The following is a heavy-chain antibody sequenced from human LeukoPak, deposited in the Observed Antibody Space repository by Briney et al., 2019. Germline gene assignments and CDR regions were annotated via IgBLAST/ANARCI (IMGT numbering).Heavy chain of an antibody. CDR1: DGSISSSSYY. Sequence: PSETLSLTCTVSDGSISSSSYYWGWIRQPPGKGLEWIGSIYYSGSTYYNPSLKSRVTISVDTSKNQFSLKLSSVTAADTAVYYCARYSRGVATTLNYFDYWGQGTLVTVSS. V-gene: IGHV4-39*01. CDR2: IYYSGST. CDR3: ARYSRGVATTLNYFDY. J-gene: IGHJ4*02. D-gene: IGHD5-12*01.